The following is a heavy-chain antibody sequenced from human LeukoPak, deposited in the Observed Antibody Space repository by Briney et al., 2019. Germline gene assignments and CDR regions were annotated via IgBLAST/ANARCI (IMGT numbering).Heavy chain of an antibody. CDR2: MNRDGSDK. CDR3: ARGVGKGIDY. CDR1: GFTFRSHA. Sequence: PGTSLRLSCATSGFTFRSHAMHWVRQAPGKGLEWVANMNRDGSDKYYVDSVKGRFTISRDNAKNSLYLQMNSLRAEDTAVYYCARGVGKGIDYWGQGTLVTVSS. J-gene: IGHJ4*02. D-gene: IGHD1-1*01. V-gene: IGHV3-7*04.